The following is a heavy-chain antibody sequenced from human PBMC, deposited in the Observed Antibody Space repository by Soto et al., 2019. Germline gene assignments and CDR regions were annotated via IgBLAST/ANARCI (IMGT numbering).Heavy chain of an antibody. J-gene: IGHJ6*02. D-gene: IGHD3-10*01. CDR3: ADFPFGELSGEALYYYYGMDV. Sequence: PGGSLRLSCAASGFTFSSYAMSWVRQAPGKGLEWVSAISGSGGSTYYADSVKGRFTISRDNSKNTLYLQMNSLRAEDTAVYYCADFPFGELSGEALYYYYGMDVWGQGTTVTVSS. V-gene: IGHV3-23*01. CDR2: ISGSGGST. CDR1: GFTFSSYA.